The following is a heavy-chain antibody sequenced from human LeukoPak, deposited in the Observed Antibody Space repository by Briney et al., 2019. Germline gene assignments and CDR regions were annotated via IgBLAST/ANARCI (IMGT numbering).Heavy chain of an antibody. CDR1: GFTFSSYA. Sequence: PGGSLRLSCAASGFTFSSYAMSWVRQAPGKGLEWVSAISGSGGSTYYADSVKGRFTISRDNAKNSLYLQMNSLRAEDTAVYYCARDSPEWQPSSHYYYYYVDVWGKGTTVTVSS. CDR2: ISGSGGST. CDR3: ARDSPEWQPSSHYYYYYVDV. D-gene: IGHD1-26*01. V-gene: IGHV3-23*01. J-gene: IGHJ6*03.